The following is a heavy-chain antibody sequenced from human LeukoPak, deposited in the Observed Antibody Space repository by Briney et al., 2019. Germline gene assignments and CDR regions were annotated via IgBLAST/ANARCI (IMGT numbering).Heavy chain of an antibody. Sequence: ASVKVSCKASGYTFTSYGISWVRQAPGQGLEWMGWMNPNSGNTGYAQKFQGRVTMTRNTSISTAYMELSSLRSEDTAVYYCARGFSLWFGDISIWGQGTLVTVSS. CDR3: ARGFSLWFGDISI. V-gene: IGHV1-8*02. J-gene: IGHJ4*02. CDR2: MNPNSGNT. D-gene: IGHD3-10*01. CDR1: GYTFTSYG.